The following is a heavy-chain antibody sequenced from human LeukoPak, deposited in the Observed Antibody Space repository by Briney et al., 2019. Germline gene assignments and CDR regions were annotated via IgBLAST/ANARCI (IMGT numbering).Heavy chain of an antibody. J-gene: IGHJ4*02. CDR2: ISSSGSTI. CDR3: ARVGAAAATGDFDY. D-gene: IGHD6-13*01. V-gene: IGHV3-48*03. Sequence: GGSLRLSCAASGFTFSSYEMNWVRQAPGTGLERVSYISSSGSTIYYADSVKGRFTISRDNAKNSLYLQMNSLRAEDTAVYYCARVGAAAATGDFDYWGQGTLVTVSS. CDR1: GFTFSSYE.